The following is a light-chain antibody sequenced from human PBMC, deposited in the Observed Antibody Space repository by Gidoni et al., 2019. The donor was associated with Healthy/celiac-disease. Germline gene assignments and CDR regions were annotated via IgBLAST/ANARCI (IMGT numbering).Light chain of an antibody. CDR3: QQYGSSPYT. V-gene: IGKV3-20*01. J-gene: IGKJ2*01. CDR2: GAS. Sequence: EIVLSQSPGTLSLSPVERATLSSRASQSVSSSYLAWYQQKPGQAPRLLIYGASSRATGIPDRFSGSGSGTDFTLTISRLEPEDFAVYYCQQYGSSPYTFGQGTKLEIK. CDR1: QSVSSSY.